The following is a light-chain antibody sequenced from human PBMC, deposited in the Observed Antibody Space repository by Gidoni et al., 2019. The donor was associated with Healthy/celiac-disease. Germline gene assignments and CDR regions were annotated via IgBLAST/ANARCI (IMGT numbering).Light chain of an antibody. CDR2: RNN. Sequence: QSVLTQPPSASGTPGQRVTISGSGSSSNIGSNYVYWYQQLPGTAPKLLIYRNNQRPSGVPDLCSGSKSGTSASLAISGLRSEDEADYYCAAWDDSLSGDWVFGGGTKLTVL. V-gene: IGLV1-47*01. CDR3: AAWDDSLSGDWV. J-gene: IGLJ3*02. CDR1: SSNIGSNY.